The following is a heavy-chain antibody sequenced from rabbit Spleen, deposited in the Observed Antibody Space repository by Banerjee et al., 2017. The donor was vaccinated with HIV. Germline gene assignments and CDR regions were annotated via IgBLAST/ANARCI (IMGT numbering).Heavy chain of an antibody. CDR1: GFDFSSYG. CDR3: ARSTGSQMGAL. D-gene: IGHD7-1*01. V-gene: IGHV1S47*01. Sequence: QEQLVESGGGLVQPGGSLKLSCKASGFDFSSYGVSWVRQAPGKGLEWIGYIDPIFGRTYYASWVNGRFTISSHNAQNTLHLQLNSLTAADTATYFCARSTGSQMGALWGPGTLVTVS. J-gene: IGHJ6*01. CDR2: IDPIFGRT.